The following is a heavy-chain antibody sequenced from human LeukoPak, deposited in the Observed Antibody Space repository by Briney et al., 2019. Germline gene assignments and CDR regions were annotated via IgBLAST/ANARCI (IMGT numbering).Heavy chain of an antibody. D-gene: IGHD1-26*01. CDR2: INHSGST. V-gene: IGHV4-34*01. CDR3: ARGPFPAGIVGATTGY. Sequence: PSETLSLTCAVYGGSFSGYYWSWIRQPPGKGLEWIGEINHSGSTNYNPSLKSRVTISVDTSKNQFSLKLSSVTAADTAVYYCARGPFPAGIVGATTGYWGQGTLVTVSS. J-gene: IGHJ4*02. CDR1: GGSFSGYY.